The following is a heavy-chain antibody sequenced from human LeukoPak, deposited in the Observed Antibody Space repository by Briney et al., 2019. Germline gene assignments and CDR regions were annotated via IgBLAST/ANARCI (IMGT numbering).Heavy chain of an antibody. CDR2: IGPDGSLK. CDR3: ARVLQWYYDFWSGNYGMDV. V-gene: IGHV3-7*02. CDR1: GFIFSNYW. J-gene: IGHJ6*02. Sequence: GGSLRLSCAASGFIFSNYWMTWVRQAPGKGLEWVANIGPDGSLKFYVDSVKGRFTISRDNAKNSLYLQMNSLRAEDTAVYYCARVLQWYYDFWSGNYGMDVWGQGTTVTVSS. D-gene: IGHD3-3*01.